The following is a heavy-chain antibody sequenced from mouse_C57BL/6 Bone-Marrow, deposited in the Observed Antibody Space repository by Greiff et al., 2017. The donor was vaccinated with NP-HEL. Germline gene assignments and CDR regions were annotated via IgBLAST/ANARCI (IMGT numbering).Heavy chain of an antibody. D-gene: IGHD2-4*01. CDR1: GYTFTDYY. V-gene: IGHV1-76*01. J-gene: IGHJ3*01. CDR3: ASIYYDYGFAY. Sequence: QVQLQQSGAELVRPGASVKLSCKASGYTFTDYYINWVKQRPGQGLEWIARIYPGSGNTYYNEKFKGKATLTAEKSSSTAYMQLSSLTSEDSAVYVSASIYYDYGFAYWGQGTLVTVSA. CDR2: IYPGSGNT.